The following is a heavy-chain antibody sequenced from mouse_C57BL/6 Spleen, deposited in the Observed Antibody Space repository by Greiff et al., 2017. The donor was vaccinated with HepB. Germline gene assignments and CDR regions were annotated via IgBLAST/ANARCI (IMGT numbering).Heavy chain of an antibody. CDR3: ARITTVVGY. D-gene: IGHD1-1*01. V-gene: IGHV1-50*01. CDR2: IDPSDSYT. Sequence: VQLQQPGAELVKPGASVKLSCKASGYTFTSYWMQWVKQRPGQGLEWIGEIDPSDSYTNYNQKFKGKATLTVDTSSSTAYMQLSSLTAEDSAVYYCARITTVVGYWGQGTTLTVSS. CDR1: GYTFTSYW. J-gene: IGHJ2*01.